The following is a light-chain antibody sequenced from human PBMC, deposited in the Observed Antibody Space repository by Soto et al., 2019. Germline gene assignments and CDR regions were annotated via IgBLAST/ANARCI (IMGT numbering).Light chain of an antibody. CDR3: QQRSNWPPIT. J-gene: IGKJ5*01. Sequence: EIVLTQSPATLSLSPGERATLSCRSSQSVSTYLAWYQQKPGQAPSLLIYGASTRATGTPARFSGSGSGTDFTLTISSLEPEDFAVYYCQQRSNWPPITFGQGTRLEI. CDR1: QSVSTY. CDR2: GAS. V-gene: IGKV3-11*01.